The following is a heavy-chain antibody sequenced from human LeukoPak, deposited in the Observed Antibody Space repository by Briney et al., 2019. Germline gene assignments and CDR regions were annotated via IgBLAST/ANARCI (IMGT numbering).Heavy chain of an antibody. CDR1: GGTFSSYA. CDR3: ARAPYRSSVAGPGRY. D-gene: IGHD6-19*01. Sequence: SVKVSCKASGGTFSSYAISWGRQSPGQGLEWRGGIIPIFGAANDAQKFQGRVTSTADQSTSTASMELRPLRSEDTAVYYCARAPYRSSVAGPGRYWGQRTLVTVSS. CDR2: IIPIFGAA. V-gene: IGHV1-69*13. J-gene: IGHJ4*02.